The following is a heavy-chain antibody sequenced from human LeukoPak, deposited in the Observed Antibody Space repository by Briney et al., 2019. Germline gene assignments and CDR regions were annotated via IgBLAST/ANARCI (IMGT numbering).Heavy chain of an antibody. CDR2: IYTSGST. CDR3: ARDSAYYDILTGSPVGYWYFDL. J-gene: IGHJ2*01. Sequence: PSETLSLTCTVSGGSISSYYWSWIRQPAGKGLEWIGRIYTSGSTNYNPSLKSRVTMSVDTSKNQFSLKLSSMTAADTAVYYCARDSAYYDILTGSPVGYWYFDLWGRGTLVTVSS. CDR1: GGSISSYY. D-gene: IGHD3-9*01. V-gene: IGHV4-4*07.